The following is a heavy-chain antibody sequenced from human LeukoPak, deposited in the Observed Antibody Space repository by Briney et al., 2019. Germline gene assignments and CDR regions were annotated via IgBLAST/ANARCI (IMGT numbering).Heavy chain of an antibody. CDR3: ARSQLGGLRYFDG. D-gene: IGHD3-9*01. V-gene: IGHV4-39*07. CDR2: IFYSGST. Sequence: SETLSLTCTVSSGSISTSNYYWGWVRQPPGKALEWIGNIFYSGSTYYSPSLKSRVTISLDTSRNQFSLKLSSVTAADTAVYYCARSQLGGLRYFDGWGQGTLVTVSS. J-gene: IGHJ4*02. CDR1: SGSISTSNYY.